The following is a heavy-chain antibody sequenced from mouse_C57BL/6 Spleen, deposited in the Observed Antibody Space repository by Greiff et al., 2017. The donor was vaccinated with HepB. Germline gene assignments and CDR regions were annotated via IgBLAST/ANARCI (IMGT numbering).Heavy chain of an antibody. CDR2: IYPGDGDT. CDR3: ASPRDSSGSLDY. J-gene: IGHJ2*01. Sequence: QVQLKESGPELVKPGASVKISCKASGYAFSSSWMNWVKQRPGKGLEWIGRIYPGDGDTNYNGKFKGKATLTADKSSSTAYMQLSSLTSEDSAVYFCASPRDSSGSLDYWGQGTTLTVSS. D-gene: IGHD3-2*02. V-gene: IGHV1-82*01. CDR1: GYAFSSSW.